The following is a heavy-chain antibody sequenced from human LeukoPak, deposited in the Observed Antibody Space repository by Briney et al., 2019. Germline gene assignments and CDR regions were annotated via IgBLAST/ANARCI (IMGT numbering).Heavy chain of an antibody. CDR2: ISWDGVST. V-gene: IGHV3-43*01. CDR3: AKGRSGWYVLDY. J-gene: IGHJ4*02. Sequence: PGGSLRPSCAASGFTFDDYTMHWVRQAQGKGLEWDSLISWDGVSTHYAGSVKGRFTISRDNNKNSLYLQMNGLRTEDTALYYCAKGRSGWYVLDYWGQGTLVTVSS. D-gene: IGHD6-19*01. CDR1: GFTFDDYT.